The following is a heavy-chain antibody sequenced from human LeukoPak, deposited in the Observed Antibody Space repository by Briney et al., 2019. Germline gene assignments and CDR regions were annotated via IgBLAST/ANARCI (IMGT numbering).Heavy chain of an antibody. Sequence: SETLSLTCTVSGASISNYYWSWIRQPPGKGLQWIGNIYYSGSTNYNPSLKSRVTISLDTSKNQFSLKLSSMTAADTAVYSCARGAPFDYWGQGTLVTVSS. CDR3: ARGAPFDY. J-gene: IGHJ4*02. CDR2: IYYSGST. CDR1: GASISNYY. V-gene: IGHV4-59*01.